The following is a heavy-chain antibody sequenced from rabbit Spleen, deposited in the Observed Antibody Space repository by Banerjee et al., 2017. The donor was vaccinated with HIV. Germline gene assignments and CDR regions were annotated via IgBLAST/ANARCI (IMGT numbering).Heavy chain of an antibody. Sequence: QQQLEESGGGLVKPEGSLTLTCKGSGFDLSSYYYMCWVRQAPGKGLEWIACISAGSSGYTYYASWAKGRFTISKTSSTTVTLQMTRLTAADTATYFCARSDSDYLDYFDLWGPGTLVTV. J-gene: IGHJ4*01. CDR2: ISAGSSGYT. V-gene: IGHV1S45*01. CDR1: GFDLSSYYY. CDR3: ARSDSDYLDYFDL. D-gene: IGHD1-1*01.